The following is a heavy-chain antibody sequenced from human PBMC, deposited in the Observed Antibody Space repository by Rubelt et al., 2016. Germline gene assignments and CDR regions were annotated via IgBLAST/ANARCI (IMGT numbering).Heavy chain of an antibody. D-gene: IGHD2-2*01. CDR3: ASVQVVPAAIGDDAFDI. J-gene: IGHJ3*02. CDR2: INHSGST. V-gene: IGHV4-34*01. CDR1: GGSFSGYY. Sequence: QVQLQQWGAGLLKPSETLSLTCAVYGGSFSGYYWRWIRQPPGKGLEWIGEINHSGSTNYNPSLKSRATRSVYTSKNQFSLRLSSVTAADTAVYYCASVQVVPAAIGDDAFDIWGQGTMVTVSS.